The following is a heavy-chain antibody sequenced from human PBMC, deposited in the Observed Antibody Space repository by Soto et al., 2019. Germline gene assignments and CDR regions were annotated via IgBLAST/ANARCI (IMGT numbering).Heavy chain of an antibody. J-gene: IGHJ4*02. CDR3: ARVQLLPNPAFDF. Sequence: ASVKVSCKASGYTFSTYGINWVRQAPGQRLEWLGWISPRNGNTNYAQNVQGRVTLTTDASTGTAYLELKNLRSDDTAVYYCARVQLLPNPAFDFWGQGTMVTVYS. D-gene: IGHD5-18*01. V-gene: IGHV1-18*04. CDR2: ISPRNGNT. CDR1: GYTFSTYG.